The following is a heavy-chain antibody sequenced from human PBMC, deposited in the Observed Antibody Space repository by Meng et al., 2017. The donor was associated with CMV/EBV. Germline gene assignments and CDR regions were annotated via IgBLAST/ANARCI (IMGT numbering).Heavy chain of an antibody. J-gene: IGHJ6*02. CDR1: GFTFDDYG. D-gene: IGHD3-3*01. CDR3: AREAGYDFWSGFNYGMDV. CDR2: INWNGGST. Sequence: GESLKISCAASGFTFDDYGMSWVRQAPGKGLEWVSGINWNGGSTGYADSVKGRFTISRDNAKNSLYLQMNSLRAEDTAVYYCAREAGYDFWSGFNYGMDVWGQGTTVTVSS. V-gene: IGHV3-20*04.